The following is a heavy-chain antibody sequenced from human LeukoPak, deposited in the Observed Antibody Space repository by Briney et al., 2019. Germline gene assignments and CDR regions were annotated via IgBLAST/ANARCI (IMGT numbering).Heavy chain of an antibody. CDR1: GFTLSGSA. J-gene: IGHJ6*02. Sequence: GGSLRLSCAASGFTLSGSAMHWVRQASGKGLEWVGRIRSKANSYATAYAASVKGRFTISRDDSKNTAYLQMNSLKTEDTAVYYCTSSPERPYYYYYGMDVWGQGTTVTVSS. D-gene: IGHD1-1*01. CDR3: TSSPERPYYYYYGMDV. V-gene: IGHV3-73*01. CDR2: IRSKANSYAT.